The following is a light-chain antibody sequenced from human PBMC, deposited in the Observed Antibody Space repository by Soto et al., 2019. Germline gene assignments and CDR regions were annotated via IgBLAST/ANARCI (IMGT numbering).Light chain of an antibody. CDR1: SSDVGGYNY. CDR2: EVS. V-gene: IGLV2-8*01. J-gene: IGLJ2*01. Sequence: QSALTQPPSASGSPGQSVTISCTGTSSDVGGYNYVSWYQQHPGKAPKLTISEVSNRPSGVPDRFSGSKSGNTASLTVSGLQAEGEADYYCGAFAGNNKLVVGGGTTPTVL. CDR3: GAFAGNNKLV.